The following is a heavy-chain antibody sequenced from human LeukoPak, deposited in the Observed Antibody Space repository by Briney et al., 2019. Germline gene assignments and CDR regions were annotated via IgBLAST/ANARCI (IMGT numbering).Heavy chain of an antibody. CDR3: ARLERGFQDATYMDV. V-gene: IGHV4-39*01. J-gene: IGHJ6*03. Sequence: SETLSLTSTVSGGSISSSSYYWGWIRQPPGKGLEWLGSIYYGGSTYYNPSLKSRVIISLDTSKNQFSLKLSSVTAADTAVYYCARLERGFQDATYMDVWGKGTTVTVSS. CDR2: IYYGGST. CDR1: GGSISSSSYY.